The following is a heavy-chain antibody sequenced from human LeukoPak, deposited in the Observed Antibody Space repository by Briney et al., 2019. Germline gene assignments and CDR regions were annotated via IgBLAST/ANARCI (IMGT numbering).Heavy chain of an antibody. CDR3: ARDVRGIVGMDYFDY. J-gene: IGHJ4*02. CDR1: GYIFISYG. D-gene: IGHD3-22*01. CDR2: ISAYNGNT. V-gene: IGHV1-18*01. Sequence: ASVKVSCKASGYIFISYGISWVRQALGQGLEWMGWISAYNGNTKYAQKLQGRVTMTTDTSTSTAYMELRSLRSDDTAVYYCARDVRGIVGMDYFDYWGKGTLVTVSS.